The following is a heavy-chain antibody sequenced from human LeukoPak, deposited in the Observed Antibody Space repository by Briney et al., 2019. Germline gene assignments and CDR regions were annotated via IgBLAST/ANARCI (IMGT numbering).Heavy chain of an antibody. CDR3: ARDGGYNYQWSATDAFDI. J-gene: IGHJ3*02. CDR1: GFTFSSYW. Sequence: PGGSLRLPCAASGFTFSSYWMSWVRQAPGKGLEWVANIKQDGSEKYYVDSVKGRFTISRDNAKNSLYLQMNSLRAEDTAVYYCARDGGYNYQWSATDAFDIWGQGTMVTVSS. CDR2: IKQDGSEK. D-gene: IGHD5-24*01. V-gene: IGHV3-7*01.